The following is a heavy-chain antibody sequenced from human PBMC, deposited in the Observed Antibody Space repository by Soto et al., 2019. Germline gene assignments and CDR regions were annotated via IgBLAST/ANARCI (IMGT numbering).Heavy chain of an antibody. J-gene: IGHJ6*02. CDR1: GDSVSANNAA. CDR2: TYFGSKWNY. CDR3: VRQPLANLALYGMDV. Sequence: PSQTLSLTCAISGDSVSANNAAWNWIRQSPSRGLEWLGRTYFGSKWNYDYAESVKSRLTITPDTTNNQISLQLNSVIPEDAAVYYCVRQPLANLALYGMDVWGQGTTVTVSS. V-gene: IGHV6-1*01. D-gene: IGHD6-6*01.